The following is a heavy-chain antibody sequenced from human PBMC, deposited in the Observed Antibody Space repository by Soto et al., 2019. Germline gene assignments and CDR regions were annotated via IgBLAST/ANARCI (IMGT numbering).Heavy chain of an antibody. Sequence: SETLSLTCAVYGGSFSGYYWNWVRQPPGKGLDWIGEINHSGSTNYKSSFKSRVTMSVDTSKNQFSLKLSSVTAADTAVYYCARGQFPSLTDYWGQGTLVTVSS. CDR1: GGSFSGYY. D-gene: IGHD2-21*01. CDR2: INHSGST. J-gene: IGHJ4*02. CDR3: ARGQFPSLTDY. V-gene: IGHV4-34*01.